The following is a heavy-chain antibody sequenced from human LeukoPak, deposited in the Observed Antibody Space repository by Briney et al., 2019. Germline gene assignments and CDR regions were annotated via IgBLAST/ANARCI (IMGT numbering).Heavy chain of an antibody. V-gene: IGHV3-21*01. D-gene: IGHD3-16*02. Sequence: PGGSLRLSCAASGFTVSSNYMNWVRQAPGKGLEWVSSISSSGSYIYYADSVKGRFTISRDNAKNSLYLQMNSLRAEDTAVYYCARDTTPGYVWGSYRYLDYWGQGTLVTVSS. J-gene: IGHJ4*02. CDR1: GFTVSSNY. CDR2: ISSSGSYI. CDR3: ARDTTPGYVWGSYRYLDY.